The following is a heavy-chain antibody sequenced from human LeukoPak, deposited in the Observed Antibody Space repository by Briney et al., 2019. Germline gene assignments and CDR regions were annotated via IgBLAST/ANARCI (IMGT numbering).Heavy chain of an antibody. J-gene: IGHJ4*02. CDR3: ARDRSSSSGSYYHLDY. V-gene: IGHV3-7*01. Sequence: GGSLRLSCAASGFTFSSYWMSWVRQAPGKGLEWVANIKQDGSEKYYVDSVKGRFTISRDNAKNSLYLQMNSLRAEDTAVYYCARDRSSSSGSYYHLDYWGQGTLVTVSS. CDR1: GFTFSSYW. CDR2: IKQDGSEK. D-gene: IGHD1-26*01.